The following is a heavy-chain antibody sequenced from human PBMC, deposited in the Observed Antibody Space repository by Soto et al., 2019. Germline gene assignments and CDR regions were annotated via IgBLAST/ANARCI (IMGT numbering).Heavy chain of an antibody. V-gene: IGHV1-69*06. CDR2: IIPIFGTA. CDR1: GGTFSRYS. J-gene: IGHJ4*02. CDR3: AVTPFYDSGIRFDY. Sequence: SVKVSCKASGGTFSRYSISWVRQAPGQGLEYMGGIIPIFGTANYAQRFQGRVTITADKSTSTAYMELTSLRSEDTAVFYCAVTPFYDSGIRFDYWGQGTLVTVSS. D-gene: IGHD3-10*01.